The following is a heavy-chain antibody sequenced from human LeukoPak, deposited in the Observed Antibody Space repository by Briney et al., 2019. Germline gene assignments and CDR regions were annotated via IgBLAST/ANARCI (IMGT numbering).Heavy chain of an antibody. CDR2: IYYTGST. V-gene: IGHV4-59*12. D-gene: IGHD2-2*01. CDR1: GGSISSYY. CDR3: AREKARMVPAATYFDY. J-gene: IGHJ4*02. Sequence: SETLSLTCTVSGGSISSYYWSWIRQSPGKGLEWIGYIYYTGSTNYNPSLKSRVTISVDRSKNQFSLKLSSVTAADTAVYYCAREKARMVPAATYFDYWGQGTLATVSS.